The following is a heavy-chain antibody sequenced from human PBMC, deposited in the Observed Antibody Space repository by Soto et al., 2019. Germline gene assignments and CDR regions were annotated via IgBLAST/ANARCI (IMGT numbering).Heavy chain of an antibody. CDR3: ARGSYDSSGYYRNPFDY. CDR1: GYTFTSYG. CDR2: ISAYNGNT. D-gene: IGHD3-22*01. J-gene: IGHJ4*02. V-gene: IGHV1-18*01. Sequence: RASVKVSCKASGYTFTSYGISWVRQAPGQGLEWMGWISAYNGNTNYAQKLQGRVTMTTDTSTSTAYMELRSLRSDDTAVYYCARGSYDSSGYYRNPFDYWGQGTLVTVSS.